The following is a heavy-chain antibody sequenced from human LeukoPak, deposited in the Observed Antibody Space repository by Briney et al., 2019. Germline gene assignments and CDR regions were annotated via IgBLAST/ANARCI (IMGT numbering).Heavy chain of an antibody. D-gene: IGHD6-19*01. V-gene: IGHV3-74*01. CDR1: GFTFSSYW. CDR3: ARSGSGWFDR. CDR2: INTDGRST. J-gene: IGHJ5*02. Sequence: GGSLRLSCAASGFTFSSYWMHWVRQDPGKGLVWVSRINTDGRSTSYVDSVKGRFTISRDNSKNTVYLQMNSLRVEDTAIYYCARSGSGWFDRWGQGTLVTVSS.